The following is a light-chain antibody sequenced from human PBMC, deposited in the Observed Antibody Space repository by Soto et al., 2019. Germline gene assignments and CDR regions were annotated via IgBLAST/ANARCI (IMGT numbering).Light chain of an antibody. V-gene: IGLV2-23*01. J-gene: IGLJ2*01. Sequence: ALTQPASVSGSPGQSITISCTGTSSDVGSYNLVSWYQQHPGKAPKLMIYEGSKRPSGVSNRFSGSKSGNTASLTISGLQAEDEADYYCCSYAGSSTSVVFGGGTKLTV. CDR1: SSDVGSYNL. CDR3: CSYAGSSTSVV. CDR2: EGS.